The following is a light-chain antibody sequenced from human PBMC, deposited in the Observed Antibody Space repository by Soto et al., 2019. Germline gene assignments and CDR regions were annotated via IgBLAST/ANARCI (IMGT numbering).Light chain of an antibody. CDR1: QSVNSY. CDR2: DAS. Sequence: EIVLTQSPATLSLSPGERATLSCRASQSVNSYLVWYQQKPGQAPRLLIYDASNRATGIPARFSGSGSGTDFTLTISSREPEDSAVYYCQQRSNWPPGLTFGGGTKVEIK. J-gene: IGKJ4*01. V-gene: IGKV3-11*01. CDR3: QQRSNWPPGLT.